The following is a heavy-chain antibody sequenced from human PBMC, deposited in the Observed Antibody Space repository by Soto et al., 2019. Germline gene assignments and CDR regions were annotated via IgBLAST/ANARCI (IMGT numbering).Heavy chain of an antibody. Sequence: PGGSLRLSCAASGFTFSKYGMHWVRQAPGKGLEWVAVISYDGSVEYYGDSVKGRFTISRDNSQHTLFLQMTSLRAEDTAVYYCARDKYSSSFFLRDLKYNWFDPWGQGTLVTVSS. J-gene: IGHJ5*02. D-gene: IGHD6-13*01. CDR1: GFTFSKYG. V-gene: IGHV3-30*03. CDR3: ARDKYSSSFFLRDLKYNWFDP. CDR2: ISYDGSVE.